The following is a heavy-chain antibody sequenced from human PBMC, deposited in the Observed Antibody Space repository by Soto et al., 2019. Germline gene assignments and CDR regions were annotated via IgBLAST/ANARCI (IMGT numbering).Heavy chain of an antibody. Sequence: GGSLRLSCAASGFSFAGYAVAWVRQAPGKGLEWVAAMSYDGTKEYYADSVKGRFTISRDSSRNTLFLQLNSLRAEDTAVYYCAKEFGSTWIDHWGEGTLVTVSS. V-gene: IGHV3-30*18. D-gene: IGHD6-13*01. J-gene: IGHJ4*02. CDR1: GFSFAGYA. CDR2: MSYDGTKE. CDR3: AKEFGSTWIDH.